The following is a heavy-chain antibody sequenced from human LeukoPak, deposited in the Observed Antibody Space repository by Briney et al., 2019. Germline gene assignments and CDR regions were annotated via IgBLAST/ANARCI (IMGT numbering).Heavy chain of an antibody. CDR3: ARELDSIDS. CDR2: ISNTGAT. Sequence: GGSLRLSCAASGFTFSDYYMAWIRQAPGKGLDWVSYISNTGATKYADSVAGRFTISRDNAKKSLYLQMNSLRAEDTAMYYCARELDSIDSWGQGALVTVSS. CDR1: GFTFSDYY. D-gene: IGHD2-15*01. V-gene: IGHV3-11*01. J-gene: IGHJ4*02.